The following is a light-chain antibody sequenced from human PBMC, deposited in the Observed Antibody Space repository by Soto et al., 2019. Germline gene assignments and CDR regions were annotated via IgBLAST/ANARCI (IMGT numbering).Light chain of an antibody. CDR2: DAS. CDR3: QQHSNWPPL. J-gene: IGKJ3*01. V-gene: IGKV3-11*01. CDR1: QTVSSF. Sequence: EIVLTQSPATLSLSPGERATLSCRASQTVSSFLAWYQQKPGQAPRLLIYDASNRATGIPARFSGSGSGTYFTLTISSLEPEDFAVYYCQQHSNWPPLFGPGTKVDIK.